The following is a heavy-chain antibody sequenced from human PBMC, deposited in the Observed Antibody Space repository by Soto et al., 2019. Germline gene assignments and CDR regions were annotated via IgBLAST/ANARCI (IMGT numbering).Heavy chain of an antibody. D-gene: IGHD6-6*01. V-gene: IGHV3-30-3*01. CDR1: GFTFSSYA. CDR3: ARDSRPYSSSSGLDY. J-gene: IGHJ4*02. Sequence: PGGSLRLSCAASGFTFSSYAMHWVRQAPGKGLEWVAVISYDGSNKYYADSVKGRFTISRDNSKNTLYLQMNSLRAEDTAVYYCARDSRPYSSSSGLDYWGQGTLVTVSS. CDR2: ISYDGSNK.